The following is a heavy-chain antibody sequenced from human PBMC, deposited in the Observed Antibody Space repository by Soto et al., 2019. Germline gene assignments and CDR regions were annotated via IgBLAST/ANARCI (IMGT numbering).Heavy chain of an antibody. CDR3: ARDPTAGYDFWSGYLLKRHDPSFDP. V-gene: IGHV1-2*02. CDR2: INPNSGGT. J-gene: IGHJ5*02. Sequence: ASVKVSCKASGYTFTGYYMHWVRQAPGQGLEWMGWINPNSGGTNYAQKFQGRVTMTRDTSISTAYMELSRLRSDDTAVYYRARDPTAGYDFWSGYLLKRHDPSFDPWGQGTLVTVSS. D-gene: IGHD3-3*01. CDR1: GYTFTGYY.